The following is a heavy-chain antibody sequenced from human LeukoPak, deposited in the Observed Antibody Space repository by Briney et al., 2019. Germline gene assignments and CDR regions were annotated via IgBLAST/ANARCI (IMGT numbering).Heavy chain of an antibody. V-gene: IGHV3-74*03. CDR3: VRGSLRLPRSTPDY. CDR2: ISSDGSVT. D-gene: IGHD2-21*02. J-gene: IGHJ4*02. CDR1: GFSFSNYW. Sequence: PGGSLRLSCAVSGFSFSNYWMHWVRQDPGKGLVWVSYISSDGSVTKYAASVKGRFTISRDNAVNTLYLQMNSLRGEDTAVYYCVRGSLRLPRSTPDYWGQGTLVTVSS.